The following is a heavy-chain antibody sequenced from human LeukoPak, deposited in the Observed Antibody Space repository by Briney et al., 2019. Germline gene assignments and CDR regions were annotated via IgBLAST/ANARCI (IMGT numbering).Heavy chain of an antibody. V-gene: IGHV4-34*01. J-gene: IGHJ6*03. CDR1: GGSFSGYY. D-gene: IGHD2-2*01. Sequence: SETLSLTCAVYGGSFSGYYWSWIRQPPGKGLEWIGEINHSGSTNYNPSLKSRVTISVDTSKNQFSLKLSSVTAAGTAVYYCARVVPAAPASYYMDVWGKGTTVTISS. CDR2: INHSGST. CDR3: ARVVPAAPASYYMDV.